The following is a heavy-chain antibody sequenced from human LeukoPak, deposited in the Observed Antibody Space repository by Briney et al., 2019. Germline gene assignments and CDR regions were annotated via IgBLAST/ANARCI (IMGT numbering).Heavy chain of an antibody. CDR1: GGSISSYY. D-gene: IGHD3-10*01. J-gene: IGHJ4*02. V-gene: IGHV4-4*07. Sequence: SETLSLTCTVSGGSISSYYWSWIRQPAGKGLEWIGRIYTSGSTNYNPSLESRVTISVDKSKNQFSLKLSSVTAADTAVYYCASSGLMRESFDHWGQGTLVTVSS. CDR3: ASSGLMRESFDH. CDR2: IYTSGST.